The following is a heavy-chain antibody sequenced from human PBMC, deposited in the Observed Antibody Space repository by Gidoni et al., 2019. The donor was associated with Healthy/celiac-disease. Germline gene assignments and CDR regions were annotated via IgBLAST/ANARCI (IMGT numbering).Heavy chain of an antibody. V-gene: IGHV3-23*01. Sequence: EVQLLESGGGWVQPGGSLRLDGAASGFTFSSYAMSWVRQAPGKGLEWVSAISGSGGSTYSADSVNGRFTISRDNSKNTLYLQMNSLRAEDTAVYYCAKAVAGYFDYWGQGTLVTVSS. CDR1: GFTFSSYA. D-gene: IGHD6-19*01. J-gene: IGHJ4*02. CDR2: ISGSGGST. CDR3: AKAVAGYFDY.